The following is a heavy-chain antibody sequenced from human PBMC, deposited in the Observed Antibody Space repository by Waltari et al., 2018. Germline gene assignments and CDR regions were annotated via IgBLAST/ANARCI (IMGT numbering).Heavy chain of an antibody. Sequence: QVQLHESGPGLVQPSETLSLACSVSGDSVVSTYWSWIRQSAGKGMEWFGRIYVGGTTNYNPALSGRVSMSVDRSKNQIFLKIMSVTAADTGVYYCARETRHGDWFDPWGQGTLVTVSS. J-gene: IGHJ5*02. V-gene: IGHV4-4*07. D-gene: IGHD3-16*01. CDR3: ARETRHGDWFDP. CDR2: IYVGGTT. CDR1: GDSVVSTY.